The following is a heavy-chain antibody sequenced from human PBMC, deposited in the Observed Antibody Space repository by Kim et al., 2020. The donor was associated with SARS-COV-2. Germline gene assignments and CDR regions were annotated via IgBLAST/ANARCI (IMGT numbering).Heavy chain of an antibody. Sequence: GGSLRLSCAASGFTFSSYAMSWVRQAPGKGLEWVSAISGSGGSTYYADSVKGRFTISRDNSKNTLYLQMNSLRAEDTAVYYCAKKVEWGRSSRWQAYYYYCCGRDVWGQGTTVTVSS. J-gene: IGHJ6*02. CDR3: AKKVEWGRSSRWQAYYYYCCGRDV. D-gene: IGHD6-13*01. CDR1: GFTFSSYA. V-gene: IGHV3-23*01. CDR2: ISGSGGST.